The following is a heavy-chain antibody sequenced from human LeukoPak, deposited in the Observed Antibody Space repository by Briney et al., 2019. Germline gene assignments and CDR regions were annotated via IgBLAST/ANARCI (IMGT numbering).Heavy chain of an antibody. CDR2: INHSGGT. CDR3: TRRAYNYDSYFFDH. J-gene: IGHJ4*02. CDR1: DGSFNVYY. Sequence: SETLSLTCAVYDGSFNVYYWTWIRQSPAKGLEWIGEINHSGGTMYNPSLKSRVTMSVDTSKSQFSLKLTSVTAADTAVYYCTRRAYNYDSYFFDHWGLGTLVTVSS. D-gene: IGHD3-22*01. V-gene: IGHV4-34*01.